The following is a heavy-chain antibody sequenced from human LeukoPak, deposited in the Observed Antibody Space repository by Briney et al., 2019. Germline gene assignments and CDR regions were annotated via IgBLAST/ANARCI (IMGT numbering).Heavy chain of an antibody. CDR2: ISWNSGSI. D-gene: IGHD3-22*01. CDR3: AKDRYYDSSGYFPRQAFDI. Sequence: SLRLSCAASGFTFDDYAMHWVRQAPGKGLEWVSGISWNSGSIGYADSVKGRFTISRDNAKNSLYLQMNSLRAEDTALYYCAKDRYYDSSGYFPRQAFDIWGQGTMVTVSS. V-gene: IGHV3-9*01. CDR1: GFTFDDYA. J-gene: IGHJ3*02.